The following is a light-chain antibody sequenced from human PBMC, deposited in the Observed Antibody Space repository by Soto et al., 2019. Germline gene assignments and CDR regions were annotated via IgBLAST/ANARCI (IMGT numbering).Light chain of an antibody. J-gene: IGKJ5*01. Sequence: ERVMTQSPGPLSVSPGERATLSCRASQSVSSNLAWYQQKPGQAPRLLIYGASTRATGIPARFSGSGSGTDFTLTISSLEPEDSAVYYCQQRHMWPITFGQGTRLEIK. V-gene: IGKV3-15*01. CDR1: QSVSSN. CDR2: GAS. CDR3: QQRHMWPIT.